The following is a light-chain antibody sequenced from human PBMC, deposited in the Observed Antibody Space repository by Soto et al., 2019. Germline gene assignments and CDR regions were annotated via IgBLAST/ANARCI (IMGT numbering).Light chain of an antibody. CDR1: SSNIGSYT. CDR3: AAWDDSLNGLV. V-gene: IGLV1-44*01. J-gene: IGLJ1*01. Sequence: QSALTQPPSASGTHGQRVTISCSGSSSNIGSYTVNWYQQLPGTAPKLLIYNNNQLPSGVPDRFSGSKSGTSASLAISGLQSEDEADYYCAAWDDSLNGLVFGTGTNLTVL. CDR2: NNN.